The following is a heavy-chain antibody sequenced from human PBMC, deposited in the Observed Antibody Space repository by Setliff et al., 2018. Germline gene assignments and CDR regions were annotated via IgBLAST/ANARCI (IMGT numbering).Heavy chain of an antibody. V-gene: IGHV4-4*02. Sequence: SETLSLTCTVSGGSISSSNWWTWVRQPPGKGLEWIGQIYTDGSTNYNPSLKSRVTISVDKSKNQFSLKLSSVTAADTAIYYCARVTGFFYVDAWCKGTTVTVSS. D-gene: IGHD3-3*01. CDR2: IYTDGST. CDR3: ARVTGFFYVDA. J-gene: IGHJ6*03. CDR1: GGSISSSNW.